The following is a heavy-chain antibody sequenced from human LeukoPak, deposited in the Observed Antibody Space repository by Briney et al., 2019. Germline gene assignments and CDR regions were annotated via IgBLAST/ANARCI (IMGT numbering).Heavy chain of an antibody. Sequence: GGSLRLSCAASGFTFDDYAMHWVRQAPGKGLEWVSLISGDGGSTYYADSVKGRFTISRDNTKNSLYLQMNSLRTKDTALYYCAKGYYYGSGSYYNGPYYFDYWGQGTLVTVSS. CDR3: AKGYYYGSGSYYNGPYYFDY. CDR2: ISGDGGST. CDR1: GFTFDDYA. J-gene: IGHJ4*02. V-gene: IGHV3-43*02. D-gene: IGHD3-10*01.